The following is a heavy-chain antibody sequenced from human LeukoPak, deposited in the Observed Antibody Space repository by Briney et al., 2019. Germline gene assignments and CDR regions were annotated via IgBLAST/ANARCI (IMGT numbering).Heavy chain of an antibody. D-gene: IGHD3-16*02. J-gene: IGHJ4*02. CDR3: AKDGLRLGELSLNYFDY. CDR2: ISYDGSNK. CDR1: GFTFSSYG. Sequence: GGSLRLSCAASGFTFSSYGMHWVRQAPGKGLEWVAVISYDGSNKYYADSVKGRFTISRDNSKNTLYLQMNSLRAEDTAVYYCAKDGLRLGELSLNYFDYWGQGTLVTVSS. V-gene: IGHV3-30*18.